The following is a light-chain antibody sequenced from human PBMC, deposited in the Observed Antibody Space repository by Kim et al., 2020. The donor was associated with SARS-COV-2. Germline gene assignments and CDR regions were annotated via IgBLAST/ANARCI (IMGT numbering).Light chain of an antibody. Sequence: QSALTQPASVSGSPGPSITISCTGTSSDVGGYNYVSWYQQHPGKAPKLMIYDVSKRPSGVSNRFSGSKSGNTASLTISVLQAEDEADYYCSSYTCSSTYVFGTGTKVTVL. J-gene: IGLJ1*01. CDR1: SSDVGGYNY. V-gene: IGLV2-14*03. CDR3: SSYTCSSTYV. CDR2: DVS.